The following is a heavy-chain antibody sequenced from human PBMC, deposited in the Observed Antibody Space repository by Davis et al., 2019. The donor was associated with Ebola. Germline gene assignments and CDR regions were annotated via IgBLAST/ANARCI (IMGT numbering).Heavy chain of an antibody. V-gene: IGHV4-61*01. Sequence: PSETLSLTCTVSGGSVSSGSYYWSWIRQPPGKGLEWIGYIYYSGSTNYNPSLKSRVTISVDTSKNQFSLKLSSVTAADTAVYYCAREVAAAGTIFDYWGQGTLVTVSS. J-gene: IGHJ4*02. CDR1: GGSVSSGSYY. CDR2: IYYSGST. D-gene: IGHD6-13*01. CDR3: AREVAAAGTIFDY.